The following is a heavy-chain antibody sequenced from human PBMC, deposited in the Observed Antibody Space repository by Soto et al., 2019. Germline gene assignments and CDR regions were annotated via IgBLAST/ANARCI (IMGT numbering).Heavy chain of an antibody. CDR3: ARVVDDYALDP. Sequence: PSETLSLTCTVSGGSISSYYWSWIRQPPGKGLEWIGYIYYSGSTNYNPSLKSRVTISVDTSKNQFSLKLSSVTAADTAVYYCARVVDDYALDPWGQGTLVTVSS. J-gene: IGHJ5*02. D-gene: IGHD2-15*01. CDR1: GGSISSYY. V-gene: IGHV4-59*08. CDR2: IYYSGST.